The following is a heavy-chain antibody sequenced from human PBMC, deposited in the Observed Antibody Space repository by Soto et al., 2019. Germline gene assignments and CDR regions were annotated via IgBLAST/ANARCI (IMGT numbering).Heavy chain of an antibody. J-gene: IGHJ4*02. CDR3: ARSYDSSGYYYYFDY. D-gene: IGHD3-22*01. V-gene: IGHV3-21*01. CDR1: GFTFSSYS. Sequence: GGSLRLSCAASGFTFSSYSMNWVRQAPGKGLEWVSSISSSSSYIYYADSVKGRFTISRDNAKNSLYLQMNSLRAEDTAVYYYARSYDSSGYYYYFDYWGQGTLVTVSS. CDR2: ISSSSSYI.